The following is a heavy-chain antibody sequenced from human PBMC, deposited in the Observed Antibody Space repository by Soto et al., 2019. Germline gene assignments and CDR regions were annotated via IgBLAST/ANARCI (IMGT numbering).Heavy chain of an antibody. J-gene: IGHJ6*02. D-gene: IGHD2-21*01. V-gene: IGHV4-31*03. CDR2: IYYSGTT. CDR1: GGSISSGGYY. CDR3: AASCVACGGFNYYGMDV. Sequence: TSETLSLTCTVSGGSISSGGYYWYWIRQHPGKGLEWIGYIYYSGTTYYNPSLKSRVTISVDTSKNQFSLKLSSVTAADTAVYYCAASCVACGGFNYYGMDVWGQGTKVTVSS.